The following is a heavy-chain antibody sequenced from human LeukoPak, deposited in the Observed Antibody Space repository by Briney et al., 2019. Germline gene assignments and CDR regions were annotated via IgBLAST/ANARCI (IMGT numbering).Heavy chain of an antibody. CDR2: IYYSGST. J-gene: IGHJ5*02. CDR1: GGSISSYY. D-gene: IGHD2-15*01. V-gene: IGHV4-59*01. CDR3: ARARQYCSGGSCYSSLASRFDP. Sequence: KPSETLSLTCTVSGGSISSYYWSWIRQPPGKGLEWIGYIYYSGSTNYNPSLKSRVTISVDTSKNQFSLKLSSVTAADTAVYYCARARQYCSGGSCYSSLASRFDPWGQGTLVTVSS.